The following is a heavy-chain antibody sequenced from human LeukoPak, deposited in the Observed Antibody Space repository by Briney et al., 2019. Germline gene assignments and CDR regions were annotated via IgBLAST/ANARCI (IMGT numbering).Heavy chain of an antibody. CDR3: AREEYDILTGYFYFDY. J-gene: IGHJ4*02. V-gene: IGHV4-59*01. CDR2: IYYSGST. Sequence: SETLPLTCTVSGGSISSYYWSWIRQPPGRGLEWIGYIYYSGSTNYNPSLKSRVTISVDTSKNQFSLKLSSVTAADTAVYYCAREEYDILTGYFYFDYWGQGTLVTVSS. CDR1: GGSISSYY. D-gene: IGHD3-9*01.